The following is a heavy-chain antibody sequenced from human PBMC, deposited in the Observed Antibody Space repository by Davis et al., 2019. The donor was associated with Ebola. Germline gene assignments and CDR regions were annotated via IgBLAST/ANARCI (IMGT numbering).Heavy chain of an antibody. CDR1: GFTFNIFG. Sequence: GGSLRLSCAASGFTFNIFGMHWVRQAPGKGLEWVSSISSSSSYIYYADSVKGRFTISRDNAKNSLYLQMNSLRAEDTAVYYCARDSHYYDSSGYYGMVADYWGQGTLVTVSS. V-gene: IGHV3-21*01. J-gene: IGHJ4*02. CDR2: ISSSSSYI. CDR3: ARDSHYYDSSGYYGMVADY. D-gene: IGHD3-22*01.